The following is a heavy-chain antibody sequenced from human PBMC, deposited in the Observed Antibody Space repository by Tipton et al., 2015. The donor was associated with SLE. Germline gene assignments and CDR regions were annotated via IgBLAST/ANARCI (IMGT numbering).Heavy chain of an antibody. D-gene: IGHD1-26*01. CDR2: ISWNSGSI. V-gene: IGHV3-9*01. Sequence: SLRLSCAASGFTFSSYWMSWVRQAPGKGLEWASGISWNSGSIGYADSVKGRFTISRDNAKNSLYLQMNSLRAEDTALYYCAKDIGDSGSYYYFDYWGQGTLVTVSS. CDR3: AKDIGDSGSYYYFDY. CDR1: GFTFSSYW. J-gene: IGHJ4*02.